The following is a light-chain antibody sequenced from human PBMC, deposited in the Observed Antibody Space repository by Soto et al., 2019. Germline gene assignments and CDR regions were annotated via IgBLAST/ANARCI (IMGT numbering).Light chain of an antibody. J-gene: IGKJ2*01. Sequence: EILMTQSPATLSVSPGEEATLSCRASQTISNNLAWFQQRPGQAPRLLIHGASIRATGVPARFSGSVSGTAFTFTIPRLQSEDVAVYYCLQYNNWPMYTFGQGTKLDIK. V-gene: IGKV3-15*01. CDR1: QTISNN. CDR2: GAS. CDR3: LQYNNWPMYT.